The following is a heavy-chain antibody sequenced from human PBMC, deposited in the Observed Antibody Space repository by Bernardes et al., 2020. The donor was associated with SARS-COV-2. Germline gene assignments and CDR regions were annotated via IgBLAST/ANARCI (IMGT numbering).Heavy chain of an antibody. CDR3: ITASRSPF. V-gene: IGHV3-15*01. Sequence: GGFLSPSGAASGFTLSHAWMSWVRPAPGKGLEWVGRIKSKTDGGTTDYAAPVKGRFTISRDDSKDTLFLRMSSLKTEDTAVYYCITASRSPFWGQGTLVTVSS. CDR1: GFTLSHAW. J-gene: IGHJ4*02. CDR2: IKSKTDGGTT.